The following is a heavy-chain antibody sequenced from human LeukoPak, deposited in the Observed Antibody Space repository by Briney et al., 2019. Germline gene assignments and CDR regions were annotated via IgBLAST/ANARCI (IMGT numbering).Heavy chain of an antibody. CDR2: MNQGGGA. Sequence: SETLSLTCAVDGASLSGFFWNWIRQSPGKGLEWIGEMNQGGGARFNPSLESRATISVDTSKNQFSLKLSSVTAADTAVYYCARHGRMGTINPSYWGQGTLVTVSS. V-gene: IGHV4-34*01. CDR3: ARHGRMGTINPSY. J-gene: IGHJ4*02. CDR1: GASLSGFF. D-gene: IGHD5-24*01.